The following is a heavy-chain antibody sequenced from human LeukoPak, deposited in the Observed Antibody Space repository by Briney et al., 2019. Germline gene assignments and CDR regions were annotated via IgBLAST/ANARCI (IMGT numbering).Heavy chain of an antibody. CDR1: GFTFSDYY. CDR3: ARGSGHYYGSGSYPGY. D-gene: IGHD3-10*01. Sequence: GGSLRLSCAASGFTFSDYYMSWIRQAPGKGLEWVSYISSSSSYTNYADSVKGRFTISRDNAKSSLYLQMNSLRAEDTAVYYCARGSGHYYGSGSYPGYWGQGTLVTVSS. V-gene: IGHV3-11*06. CDR2: ISSSSSYT. J-gene: IGHJ4*02.